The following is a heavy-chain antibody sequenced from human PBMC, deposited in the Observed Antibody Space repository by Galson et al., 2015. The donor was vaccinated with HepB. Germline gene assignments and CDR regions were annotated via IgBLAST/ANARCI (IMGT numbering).Heavy chain of an antibody. D-gene: IGHD4-23*01. V-gene: IGHV1-18*04. Sequence: SVKVSCKASGYTFTSYGISWVRQAPGQGLEWMGWISAYNGNTNYAQKLQGRVTMTTDTSTSTAYMELRSLRSDDTAVYYCARRLRSDYGGNAALWYWGQGTLVTVSS. CDR2: ISAYNGNT. J-gene: IGHJ4*02. CDR1: GYTFTSYG. CDR3: ARRLRSDYGGNAALWY.